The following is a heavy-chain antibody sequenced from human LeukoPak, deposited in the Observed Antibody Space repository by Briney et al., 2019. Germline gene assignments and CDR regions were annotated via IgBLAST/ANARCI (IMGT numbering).Heavy chain of an antibody. V-gene: IGHV1-3*01. J-gene: IGHJ5*02. CDR3: ARNGPVSPGRNPSVNFVVVTTLDP. CDR2: INAGNGNT. D-gene: IGHD2-21*02. Sequence: ASVKVSCKASGYTFTSYAMHWVRQAPGQRLEWMGWINAGNGNTKYSQKFQGRVTITRDTSASTAYMELSSLRSEDTAVYYCARNGPVSPGRNPSVNFVVVTTLDPWGQGTLVTVSS. CDR1: GYTFTSYA.